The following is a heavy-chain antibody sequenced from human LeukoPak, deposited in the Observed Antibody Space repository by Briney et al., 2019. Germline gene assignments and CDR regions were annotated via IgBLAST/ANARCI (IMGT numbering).Heavy chain of an antibody. CDR3: ARFSYGYDYYYGMDV. CDR2: IYTSGST. V-gene: IGHV4-61*02. J-gene: IGHJ6*02. Sequence: SQTLSLTCTVSGGSISSGGYYWSWIRQPAGKGLEWIGRIYTSGSTNYNPSLKSRVTISVDTSKNQFSLKLSSVTAADTAVYYCARFSYGYDYYYGMDVWGQGTTVTVSS. CDR1: GGSISSGGYY. D-gene: IGHD5-18*01.